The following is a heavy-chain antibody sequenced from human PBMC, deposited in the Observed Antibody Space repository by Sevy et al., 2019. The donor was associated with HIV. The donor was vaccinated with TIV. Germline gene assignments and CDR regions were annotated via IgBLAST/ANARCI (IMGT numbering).Heavy chain of an antibody. Sequence: ASVKVSCKASGYTFTSYYMHWVRQAPGQGLEWMGIINPSGGSTSYAQKFQGSVTMTRDTSTSTVYMELSSLRSEDTDVYYCAREYYYDSSGRNFDYWGQRTLVTVSS. CDR3: AREYYYDSSGRNFDY. D-gene: IGHD3-22*01. V-gene: IGHV1-46*01. CDR1: GYTFTSYY. J-gene: IGHJ4*02. CDR2: INPSGGST.